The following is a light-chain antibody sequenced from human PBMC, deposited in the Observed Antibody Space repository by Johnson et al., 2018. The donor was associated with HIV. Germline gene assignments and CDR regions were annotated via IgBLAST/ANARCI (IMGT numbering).Light chain of an antibody. J-gene: IGLJ1*01. Sequence: QSVLTQPPSVSAAPGQKVTISCSGSSSNIGNNYVSWYQQLPGTAPKLLIYDNNKRPSGIPDRFSGSKSGTSATLGITGLQTRAEADYYCGTWDTSLSAEHVFGTGTKVTVL. V-gene: IGLV1-51*01. CDR1: SSNIGNNY. CDR2: DNN. CDR3: GTWDTSLSAEHV.